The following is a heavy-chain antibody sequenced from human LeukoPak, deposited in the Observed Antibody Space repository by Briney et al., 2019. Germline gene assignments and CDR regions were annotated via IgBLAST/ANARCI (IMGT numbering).Heavy chain of an antibody. CDR3: ALGEMWKQD. CDR2: FYHGGST. Sequence: SETLSLTCTVSGYSISTGYYWDWIRQPPGKGLEWIGTFYHGGSTYYNPSLKSRVTISVDTSKNQFSLNLTSVTAADTAVYYCALGEMWKQDWGQGTLVTVSS. V-gene: IGHV4-38-2*02. J-gene: IGHJ4*02. D-gene: IGHD5-24*01. CDR1: GYSISTGYY.